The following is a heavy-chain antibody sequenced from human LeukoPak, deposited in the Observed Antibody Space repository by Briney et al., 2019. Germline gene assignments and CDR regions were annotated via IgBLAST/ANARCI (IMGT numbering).Heavy chain of an antibody. Sequence: SETLSLTCTVPGGSISSSSYYWGWIRQPPGKGLEWIGSIYYSGSTYYNPSLKSRVTISVDTSKNQFSLKLSSVTAADAAVYYCARQRVAVHFDYWGQGTLVTVSS. CDR1: GGSISSSSYY. J-gene: IGHJ4*02. CDR2: IYYSGST. D-gene: IGHD6-19*01. CDR3: ARQRVAVHFDY. V-gene: IGHV4-39*01.